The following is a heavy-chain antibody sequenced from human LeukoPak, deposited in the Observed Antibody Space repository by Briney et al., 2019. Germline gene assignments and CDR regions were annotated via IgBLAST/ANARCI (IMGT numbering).Heavy chain of an antibody. D-gene: IGHD5-24*01. CDR1: GFTFSSYG. Sequence: GGSLRLSCAASGFTFSSYGMHWVRQAPGKGLEWVAVISYDGSNKYYADSVKGRLTISRDNAKNSLYLQMNGLRAEDTAVYYCAREMATAHDAFDIWGQGTMVTVSS. CDR2: ISYDGSNK. J-gene: IGHJ3*02. V-gene: IGHV3-30*03. CDR3: AREMATAHDAFDI.